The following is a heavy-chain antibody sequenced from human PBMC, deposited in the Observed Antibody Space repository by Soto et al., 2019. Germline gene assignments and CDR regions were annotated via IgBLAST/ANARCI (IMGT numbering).Heavy chain of an antibody. CDR1: GGSISSGGYY. Sequence: PSETLSLTCTVSGGSISSGGYYWSWIRQHPGKGLEWIGYIYYSGSTYYNPSLKSRVTISVDTSKNQFSLKLSSVTAADTAVYYCARFSYYYDSSSNWFDPWGQGTLVTVSS. CDR2: IYYSGST. V-gene: IGHV4-31*03. J-gene: IGHJ5*02. D-gene: IGHD3-22*01. CDR3: ARFSYYYDSSSNWFDP.